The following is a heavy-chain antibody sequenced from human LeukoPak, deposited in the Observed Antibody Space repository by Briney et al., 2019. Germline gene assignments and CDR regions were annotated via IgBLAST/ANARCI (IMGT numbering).Heavy chain of an antibody. V-gene: IGHV1-69*13. Sequence: PVKVSCKASGGTFSSYAISWVRQAPGQGLEWMGGIIPIFGTANYAQKFQGRVTITADESTSTAYMELSSLRSEDTAVYYCARGVVPAAGTRNYYYYYMDVWGKGTTVTVSS. D-gene: IGHD2-2*01. CDR2: IIPIFGTA. CDR1: GGTFSSYA. J-gene: IGHJ6*03. CDR3: ARGVVPAAGTRNYYYYYMDV.